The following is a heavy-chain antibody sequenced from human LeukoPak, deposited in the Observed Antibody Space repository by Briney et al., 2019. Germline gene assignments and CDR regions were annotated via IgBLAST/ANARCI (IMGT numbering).Heavy chain of an antibody. CDR1: GYTFTSYD. V-gene: IGHV1-8*01. CDR2: MNPNRGNT. Sequence: ASVKVSCKASGYTFTSYDINWVRQATGQGLEWMGWMNPNRGNTGYAQKFQGRVTMTRNTSISTAYMELSSLRSEDTAVYYCARVMGIAARRYYYYMDVWGKGTTVTVSS. J-gene: IGHJ6*03. CDR3: ARVMGIAARRYYYYMDV. D-gene: IGHD6-6*01.